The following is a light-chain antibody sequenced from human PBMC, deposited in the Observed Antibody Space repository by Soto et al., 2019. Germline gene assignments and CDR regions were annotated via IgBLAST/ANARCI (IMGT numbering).Light chain of an antibody. J-gene: IGKJ1*01. CDR2: GAS. V-gene: IGKV3-20*01. Sequence: EIVLTQSPATLSLSPGERATLSSRASESVRTSLAWYQQKPGQAPRLLIYGASSRATGIPDRFSGSGSGTDFTLTISRLEPEDFAVYFCQQYGSSPVTFGQGTKVDIK. CDR1: ESVRTS. CDR3: QQYGSSPVT.